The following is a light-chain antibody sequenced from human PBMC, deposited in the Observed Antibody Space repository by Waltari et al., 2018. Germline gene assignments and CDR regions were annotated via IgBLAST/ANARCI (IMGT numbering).Light chain of an antibody. CDR2: RAS. CDR1: QYINYW. V-gene: IGKV1-5*03. CDR3: QQYSAGSPWT. Sequence: DVQMTQSPSTLSASVGDRVTITCRASQYINYWSAWFQQKPGGAPKVLIYRASNLESGVPSRFSATESGTEFTLTIDSLQPDDFATYYCQQYSAGSPWTFGQGTKVEV. J-gene: IGKJ1*01.